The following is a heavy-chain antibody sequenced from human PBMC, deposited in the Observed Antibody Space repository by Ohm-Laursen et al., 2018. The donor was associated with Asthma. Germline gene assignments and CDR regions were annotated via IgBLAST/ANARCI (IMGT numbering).Heavy chain of an antibody. CDR3: AKGFDYGATGFDP. D-gene: IGHD4-17*01. V-gene: IGHV3-30-3*01. CDR2: ISYDGSNK. CDR1: GFTFSSYA. J-gene: IGHJ5*02. Sequence: SLRLSCAASGFTFSSYAMHWVRQAPGKGLEWVAVISYDGSNKYYADSVKGRFTISRDNSKNTLYLQMNSLRAGDTAVYYCAKGFDYGATGFDPWGQGTLVTVSS.